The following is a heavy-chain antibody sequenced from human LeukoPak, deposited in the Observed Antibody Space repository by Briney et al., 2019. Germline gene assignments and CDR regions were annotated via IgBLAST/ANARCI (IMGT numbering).Heavy chain of an antibody. V-gene: IGHV6-1*01. CDR2: TYYRSKWYN. J-gene: IGHJ5*02. Sequence: SRTLSLTCAISGDSVSSSVAWNWIRQSPSRGLEWLGRTYYRSKWYNEYAESVKSRITINPDTTKNQFSLQLNSVTPEDTAVYYCARDPGWLDFDQWGQGTLVTVSS. D-gene: IGHD6-19*01. CDR3: ARDPGWLDFDQ. CDR1: GDSVSSSVA.